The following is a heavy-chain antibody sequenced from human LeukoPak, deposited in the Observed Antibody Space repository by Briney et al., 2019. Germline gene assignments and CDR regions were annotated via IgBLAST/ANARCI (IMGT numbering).Heavy chain of an antibody. CDR3: ARDGEVASSYGYYYYYMDV. D-gene: IGHD5-18*01. V-gene: IGHV1-46*01. CDR1: GYTLTTYY. CDR2: INPSGGST. J-gene: IGHJ6*03. Sequence: ASVKVSCKASGYTLTTYYMHWVRQAPGQGLEWMGIINPSGGSTSYAQKFQGRVTMTRDTSTSTVYMELSSLRSEDTAVYYCARDGEVASSYGYYYYYMDVWGQGTTVTVSS.